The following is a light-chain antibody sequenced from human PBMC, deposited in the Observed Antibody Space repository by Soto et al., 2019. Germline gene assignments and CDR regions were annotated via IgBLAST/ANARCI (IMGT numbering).Light chain of an antibody. J-gene: IGKJ1*01. Sequence: DIQLTQSPSFLFASVGDRVTITCRASQDISSYLAWYQQRPGKVPRFLTHSASTLQSGVPSRFSATGSGTTFTLTISSLQPEDIATYYCQQLNRFPRTFGQGTKVEV. CDR2: SAS. CDR3: QQLNRFPRT. CDR1: QDISSY. V-gene: IGKV1-9*01.